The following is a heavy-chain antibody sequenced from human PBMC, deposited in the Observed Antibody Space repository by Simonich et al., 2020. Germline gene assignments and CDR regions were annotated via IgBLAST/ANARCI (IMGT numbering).Heavy chain of an antibody. J-gene: IGHJ6*02. V-gene: IGHV4-38-2*01. CDR2: IYHSGST. Sequence: QVQLQESGPGLVKPSETLSLTCAVSGYSISSGYYWGWIRQPPGKGLEWIGSIYHSGSTNYNPSLKSRVTISVDTSKNQFSLKLSSVTAADTAVYYCARVGYSNYYYYGMDVWGQGPRSPSP. CDR1: GYSISSGYY. CDR3: ARVGYSNYYYYGMDV. D-gene: IGHD6-13*01.